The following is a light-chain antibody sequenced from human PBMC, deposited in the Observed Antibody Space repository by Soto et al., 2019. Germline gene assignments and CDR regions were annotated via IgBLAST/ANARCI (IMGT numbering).Light chain of an antibody. CDR1: QSISSW. CDR3: QQYNTYSRT. V-gene: IGKV1-5*03. J-gene: IGKJ1*01. Sequence: DIQMTQSPSTLSASVGDRVTITCRASQSISSWLAWYQQKPGKAPKPLLYKASSLESGVPSRFSGSGSGTECTLTVSSLQPDDFATYYFQQYNTYSRTFGHGTKVEIK. CDR2: KAS.